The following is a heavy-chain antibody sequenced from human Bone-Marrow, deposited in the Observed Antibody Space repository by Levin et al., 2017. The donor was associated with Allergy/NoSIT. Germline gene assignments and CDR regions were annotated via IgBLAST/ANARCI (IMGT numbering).Heavy chain of an antibody. J-gene: IGHJ4*02. CDR3: ARGRGSSTREYYLDH. D-gene: IGHD2-2*01. V-gene: IGHV4-31*03. Sequence: LRLSCTVSGGSISSGGYYWSWIRQHPGKGLEWIGYIYYSGSTYYNPSLKSRVTISVDTSKNQFSLKLSSVTAADTAVYYCARGRGSSTREYYLDHCRQGTLVTVST. CDR1: GGSISSGGYY. CDR2: IYYSGST.